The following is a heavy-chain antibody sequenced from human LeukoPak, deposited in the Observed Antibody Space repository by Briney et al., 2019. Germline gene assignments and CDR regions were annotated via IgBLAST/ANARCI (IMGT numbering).Heavy chain of an antibody. CDR1: GYTFTSYD. V-gene: IGHV1-8*01. D-gene: IGHD6-19*01. CDR3: ARGGSSGWYVDY. J-gene: IGHJ4*02. CDR2: MNPNSGNT. Sequence: ASVKVSCKASGYTFTSYDINWVRQATGQGLEWMGWMNPNSGNTGYAQKFQGRVTMTRNTSIGTAYMELSSLRSEDTAVYYCARGGSSGWYVDYWGQGTLVTVSS.